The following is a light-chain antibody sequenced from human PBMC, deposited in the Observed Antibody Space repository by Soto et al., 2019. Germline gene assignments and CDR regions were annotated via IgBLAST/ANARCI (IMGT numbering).Light chain of an antibody. CDR1: SSDVGDYNY. CDR2: DVS. Sequence: QSAQTQPASVSGSPGQSITISCTGTSSDVGDYNYVSWYQQHPGKAPKLMIYDVSHRPSGVSSRFSGSKSGNTASLTISGLQAEDEADYYCASYTDSTIVMFGGGTKLTVL. V-gene: IGLV2-14*01. CDR3: ASYTDSTIVM. J-gene: IGLJ3*02.